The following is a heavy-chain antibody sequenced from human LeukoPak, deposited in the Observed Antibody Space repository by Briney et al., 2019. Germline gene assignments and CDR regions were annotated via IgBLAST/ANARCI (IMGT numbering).Heavy chain of an antibody. Sequence: TSETLSLTCTVSGGSISSSSYYWGWIRQPPGKGLEWIGSIYYSGSTYYNPSLKSRVTISVDTSKNQFSLKLSSVTAADTAVYYCARRGSLAVVNDAFDIWGQGTMVTVSS. CDR3: ARRGSLAVVNDAFDI. CDR2: IYYSGST. D-gene: IGHD3-3*02. V-gene: IGHV4-39*01. J-gene: IGHJ3*02. CDR1: GGSISSSSYY.